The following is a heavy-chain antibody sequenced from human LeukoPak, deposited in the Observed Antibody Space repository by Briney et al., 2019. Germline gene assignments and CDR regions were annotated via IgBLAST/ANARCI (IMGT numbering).Heavy chain of an antibody. CDR3: ARGDILVPVFDY. V-gene: IGHV3-74*01. CDR1: GFTFSSYW. Sequence: GGSLRLSCAASGFTFSSYWMHWVRQAPGKGLVWVSRINSDGSSTSYADSVKGRFTISRDNAKNTLYLQMNSLRAEDTAVYYCARGDILVPVFDYWGQGTLVTVSS. CDR2: INSDGSST. J-gene: IGHJ4*02. D-gene: IGHD3-9*01.